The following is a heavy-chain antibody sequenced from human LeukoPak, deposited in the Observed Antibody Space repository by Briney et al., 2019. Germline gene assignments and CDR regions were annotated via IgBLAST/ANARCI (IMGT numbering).Heavy chain of an antibody. CDR3: ARGTYGSGSYYTRLEFDP. V-gene: IGHV4-4*02. J-gene: IGHJ5*02. Sequence: PSGTLSLTCAVSGGSISSSNWWSWVRQPPGKGLEWIGEIYHSGSTNYNPSLKSRVTISVDKSKNQFSLKLSSVTAADTAVYYCARGTYGSGSYYTRLEFDPWGQGTLVTVSS. CDR1: GGSISSSNW. CDR2: IYHSGST. D-gene: IGHD3-10*01.